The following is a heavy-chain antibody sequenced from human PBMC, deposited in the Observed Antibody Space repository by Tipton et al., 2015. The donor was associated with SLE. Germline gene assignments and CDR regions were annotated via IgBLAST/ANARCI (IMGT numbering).Heavy chain of an antibody. V-gene: IGHV4-59*01. Sequence: GLVKPSETLSLTCTVSGGSISGSHWTWIRQPPGKGLEWIGDVFYSGSTSYNPSLKSRVTISVDTSKNQFSLNLRSLTTAGTAIYYCARERARAEWDVFDAWGQGTLVTVSS. CDR1: GGSISGSH. J-gene: IGHJ3*01. D-gene: IGHD2-8*01. CDR3: ARERARAEWDVFDA. CDR2: VFYSGST.